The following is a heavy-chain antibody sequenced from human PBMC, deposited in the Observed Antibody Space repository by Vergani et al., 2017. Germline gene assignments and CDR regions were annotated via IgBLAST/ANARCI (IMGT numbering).Heavy chain of an antibody. CDR2: ISWNSGSI. CDR1: GFTFSSYA. V-gene: IGHV3-9*01. J-gene: IGHJ6*03. Sequence: EVQLLESGGGLVQPGGSLRLSCAASGFTFSSYAMSWVRQAPGKGLEWVSGISWNSGSIGYADSVKGRFTISRDNAKNSLYLQMNSLRAEDTALYYCAKGHYYYYMDVWGKGP. CDR3: AKGHYYYYMDV.